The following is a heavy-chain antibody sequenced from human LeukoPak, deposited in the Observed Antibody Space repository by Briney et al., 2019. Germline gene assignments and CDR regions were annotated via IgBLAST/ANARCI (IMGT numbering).Heavy chain of an antibody. J-gene: IGHJ4*02. CDR2: ISSSSTYI. CDR1: GFTFSSYS. V-gene: IGHV3-21*04. Sequence: PGGSPRLSCVASGFTFSSYSMNWVRQAPGKGLEGVSSISSSSTYIFYADSVKGRFTISRDNAKNSLYPQMNSLRAEDTAVYYCVKGPGLYYDSSGYGYWGQGTLVTVSS. CDR3: VKGPGLYYDSSGYGY. D-gene: IGHD3-22*01.